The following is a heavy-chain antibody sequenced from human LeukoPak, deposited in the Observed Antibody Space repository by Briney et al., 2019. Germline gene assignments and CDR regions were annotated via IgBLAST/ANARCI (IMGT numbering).Heavy chain of an antibody. CDR3: ERRSGSHFDY. CDR1: GFPFRSYG. D-gene: IGHD1-26*01. CDR2: IWFDGSDK. Sequence: GRALRLSCAASGFPFRSYGMHWVRQAPGKGLEWVAVIWFDGSDKYYADSVKGRFTISRDSSKNTLYLQMNSLRADDTAVYYCERRSGSHFDYWGQGTLVTVSS. V-gene: IGHV3-33*01. J-gene: IGHJ4*02.